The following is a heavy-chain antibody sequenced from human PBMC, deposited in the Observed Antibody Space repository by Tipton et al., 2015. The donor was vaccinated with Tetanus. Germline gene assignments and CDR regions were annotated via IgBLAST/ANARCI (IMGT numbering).Heavy chain of an antibody. CDR3: AKDRCTAGTCYFTGAGCDH. CDR1: GLTFRSYG. J-gene: IGHJ4*02. Sequence: SLRLSCAVSGLTFRSYGMHWVRQAPGKGLEWVAVISYGGGYKNYVDSVKGRFIVSRDNSDNTLSLEMNNLRPEDTAIYYCAKDRCTAGTCYFTGAGCDHWGQGTLVTVSS. V-gene: IGHV3-30*18. D-gene: IGHD2-15*01. CDR2: ISYGGGYK.